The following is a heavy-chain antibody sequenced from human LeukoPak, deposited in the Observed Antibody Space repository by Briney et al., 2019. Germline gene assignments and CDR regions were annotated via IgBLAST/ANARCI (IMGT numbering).Heavy chain of an antibody. CDR1: GYTFTSYG. V-gene: IGHV1-18*01. CDR3: VRGSSSDWDGRYWYFDL. J-gene: IGHJ2*01. Sequence: ASVKVSCKASGYTFTSYGISWVRQAPGQGLEWMGWISAYNGNTNYAQKLQGRVAMTTDTSTSTAYMELRSLGSDDTAVYYCVRGSSSDWDGRYWYFDLWGRGTLVTVSS. D-gene: IGHD3-9*01. CDR2: ISAYNGNT.